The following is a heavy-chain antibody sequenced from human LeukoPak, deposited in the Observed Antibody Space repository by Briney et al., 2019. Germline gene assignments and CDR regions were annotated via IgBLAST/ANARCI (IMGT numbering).Heavy chain of an antibody. D-gene: IGHD6-13*01. CDR3: ARSIPYGTTWYGRSDY. V-gene: IGHV3-7*03. CDR1: GFPFSSYS. J-gene: IGHJ4*02. Sequence: GGSLRLSCAASGFPFSSYSMTWVRQAPGKGLEWVANIKPDGTTKFYADSVKGRFTISRDNALNSLYLQMNSLRAEDTAIYYCARSIPYGTTWYGRSDYWGQGTLVTVSS. CDR2: IKPDGTTK.